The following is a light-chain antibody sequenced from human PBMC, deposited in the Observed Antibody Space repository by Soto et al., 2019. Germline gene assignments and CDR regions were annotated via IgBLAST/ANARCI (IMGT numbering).Light chain of an antibody. V-gene: IGKV1-5*03. J-gene: IGKJ1*01. CDR3: QKYNSSPWT. CDR1: QSISSW. CDR2: KAS. Sequence: DIQMTQSPSTLSASVGDRVTITCRASQSISSWLAWYQQKPGKAPKLLIYKASSLESGVPSRFSGSGSGTELTLTISSLQPDDFATYYCQKYNSSPWTFGQGTKVEIK.